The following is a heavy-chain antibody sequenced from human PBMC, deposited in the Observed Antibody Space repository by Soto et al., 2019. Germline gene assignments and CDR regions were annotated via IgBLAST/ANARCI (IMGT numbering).Heavy chain of an antibody. Sequence: EVQLVESGGGLVQPGGSLRLSCAASGFTFSTYWMYWVRQAPGKGLVWVSRINSDGSSKSYADSVKGRLTISRDNAKKTLYLQMNSLRAEDTAVYYCARGEDYGDPLNYWGQGTLVTVSS. CDR3: ARGEDYGDPLNY. CDR1: GFTFSTYW. J-gene: IGHJ4*02. D-gene: IGHD4-17*01. V-gene: IGHV3-74*01. CDR2: INSDGSSK.